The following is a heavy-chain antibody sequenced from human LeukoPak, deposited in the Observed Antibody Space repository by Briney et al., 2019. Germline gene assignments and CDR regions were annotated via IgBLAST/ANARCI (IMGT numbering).Heavy chain of an antibody. Sequence: PSETLSLTCTVSGGSISSYYWSWIRQPPGKGLEWIGYIYYSGSTNYNPSLKSRVTISVDTSKNQFSLKLSSVTAADTAVYYCARGRLQLNWFDPWGQGTLVTVSS. CDR1: GGSISSYY. V-gene: IGHV4-59*01. CDR2: IYYSGST. D-gene: IGHD1-1*01. J-gene: IGHJ5*02. CDR3: ARGRLQLNWFDP.